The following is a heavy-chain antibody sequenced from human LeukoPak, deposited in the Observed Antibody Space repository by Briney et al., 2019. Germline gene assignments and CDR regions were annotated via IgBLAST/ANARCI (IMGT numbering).Heavy chain of an antibody. Sequence: PGGSLRLSCAASGFTFSDYYMSWIRQAPGKGLEWVSYISSSGSTIYYADSVKGRFTISRDNAQNSLYLQMNSLRAEDTAVYYCGGSAGVDPFDYWGQGTLVTVSS. CDR2: ISSSGSTI. CDR1: GFTFSDYY. V-gene: IGHV3-11*04. J-gene: IGHJ4*02. CDR3: GGSAGVDPFDY. D-gene: IGHD2-8*02.